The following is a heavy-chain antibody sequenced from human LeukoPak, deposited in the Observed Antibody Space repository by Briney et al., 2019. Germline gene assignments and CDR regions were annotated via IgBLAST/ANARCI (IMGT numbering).Heavy chain of an antibody. D-gene: IGHD1-7*01. CDR3: ARRRNYLSHFDY. Sequence: PSETLSLTCTVSGGSISSSSYYWGWIRQPPGKGLEWIGSIYYSGSTNYNPSLKSRVTISVDTSKNQFSLKLSSVTAADTAVYYCARRRNYLSHFDYWGQGTLVTVSS. V-gene: IGHV4-39*07. CDR2: IYYSGST. J-gene: IGHJ4*02. CDR1: GGSISSSSYY.